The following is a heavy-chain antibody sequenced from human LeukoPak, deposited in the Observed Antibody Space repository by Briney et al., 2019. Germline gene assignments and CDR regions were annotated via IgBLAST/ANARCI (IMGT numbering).Heavy chain of an antibody. CDR1: GYTFTGYY. D-gene: IGHD6-13*01. Sequence: VASVKVSCKASGYTFTGYYMHWVRQAPGQGLEWMGRINPNSGGTNYAQKFQGRVTMTRDTSISSAYMELSRLRSDDTAVYYCARDLSSIAAAGNNWFDPWGQGTLVTVSS. CDR3: ARDLSSIAAAGNNWFDP. CDR2: INPNSGGT. V-gene: IGHV1-2*06. J-gene: IGHJ5*02.